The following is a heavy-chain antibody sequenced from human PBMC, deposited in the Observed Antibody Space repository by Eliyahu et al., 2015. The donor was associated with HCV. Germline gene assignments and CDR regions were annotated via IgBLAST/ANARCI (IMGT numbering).Heavy chain of an antibody. V-gene: IGHV4-38-2*02. D-gene: IGHD3-10*01. CDR3: ARVRLLWFGELLSDYYYYGMDV. J-gene: IGHJ6*02. CDR1: GYSISSXYY. CDR2: IYHSGST. Sequence: QVQLQESGPGLVKPSETLSLTCTVSGYSISSXYYWGXIRQPPGKGLEXIGXIYHSGSTYYNPSLKXRVTISVDTSKNQFSLKLSSVTAADTAVYYCARVRLLWFGELLSDYYYYGMDVWGQGTTVTVSS.